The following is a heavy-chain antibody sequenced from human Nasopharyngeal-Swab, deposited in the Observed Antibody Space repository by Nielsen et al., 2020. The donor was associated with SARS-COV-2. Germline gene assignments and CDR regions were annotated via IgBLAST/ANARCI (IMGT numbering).Heavy chain of an antibody. V-gene: IGHV3-15*01. CDR2: IKSKTDGGTT. Sequence: VRQMPGKGLEWVGRIKSKTDGGTTDYAAPVKGRFTISRDDSKNTLYLQMNSLKTEDTAVYYCTTDGTAYYYGMDVWGQGTTVTVSS. D-gene: IGHD2-8*02. J-gene: IGHJ6*02. CDR3: TTDGTAYYYGMDV.